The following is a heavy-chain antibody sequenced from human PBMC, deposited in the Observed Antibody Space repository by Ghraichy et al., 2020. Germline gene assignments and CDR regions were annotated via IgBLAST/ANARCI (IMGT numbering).Heavy chain of an antibody. CDR2: ISSASSTT. V-gene: IGHV3-48*02. J-gene: IGHJ4*02. CDR1: GFTFSTYY. Sequence: GESLNISCAASGFTFSTYYMNWVRQAPGKGLEWVSYISSASSTTYYADSVKGRFTISRDNAKNSLYLQMNSLKDEDTAVYYCTRGQGWVGATDYWGQGTLVTVSS. D-gene: IGHD1-26*01. CDR3: TRGQGWVGATDY.